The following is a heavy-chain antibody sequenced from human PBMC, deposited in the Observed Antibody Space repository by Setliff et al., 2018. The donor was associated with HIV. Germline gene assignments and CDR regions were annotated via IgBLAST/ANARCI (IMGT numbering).Heavy chain of an antibody. J-gene: IGHJ4*02. V-gene: IGHV4-4*08. Sequence: PSETLSLTCTVSGGSMSTYYWSWIRQPPGKGLEWIGYIYTSGSTNYNPSLKSRATISVDMSKNQFSLRLSSVTAADTAVYYCIIAYSSGWLAPMGFDSWGQGTLVTVSS. CDR2: IYTSGST. CDR3: IIAYSSGWLAPMGFDS. CDR1: GGSMSTYY. D-gene: IGHD6-19*01.